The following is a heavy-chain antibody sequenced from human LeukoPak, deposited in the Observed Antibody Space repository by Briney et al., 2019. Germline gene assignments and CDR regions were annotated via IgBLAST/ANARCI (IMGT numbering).Heavy chain of an antibody. CDR2: IYYSGNT. Sequence: PSETLSLTCTVSGGSISNYYWSWIRQPPGKGVEWLGYIYYSGNTNYNPSLKSRVTISVDTSKNQFSLKLNSVTAADTAVYYCARVRYCSTNRCYDREFDNWGQGTLVTVSS. V-gene: IGHV4-59*01. CDR3: ARVRYCSTNRCYDREFDN. CDR1: GGSISNYY. J-gene: IGHJ4*02. D-gene: IGHD2-2*01.